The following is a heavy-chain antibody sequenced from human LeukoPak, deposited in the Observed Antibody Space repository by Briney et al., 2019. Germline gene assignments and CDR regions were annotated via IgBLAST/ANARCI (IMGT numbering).Heavy chain of an antibody. J-gene: IGHJ6*03. CDR3: ARGADSIMIFGVVPVGYYYYYMDV. CDR2: INPNSGGT. CDR1: GYTFTGYY. Sequence: ASVKVSCKASGYTFTGYYMHWVRQAPGQGLEWMGWINPNSGGTNYAQKFQGRVTMTRDTSISTAYMELSRLRSDDTAVYYCARGADSIMIFGVVPVGYYYYYMDVWGKGTTVTVSS. D-gene: IGHD3-3*01. V-gene: IGHV1-2*02.